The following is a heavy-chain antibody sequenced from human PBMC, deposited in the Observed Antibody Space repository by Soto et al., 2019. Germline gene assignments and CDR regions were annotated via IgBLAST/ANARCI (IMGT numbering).Heavy chain of an antibody. V-gene: IGHV1-18*01. Sequence: GASVKVSCKASGYTFTSYGISWVRQAPGQGLEWMGWISAYNGNTNYAQKLQGRVTMTTDTSTSTAYMELRSLRSDDTAVYYCARGITMVRGQNSQMGIDYWGQGTLVTVSS. CDR3: ARGITMVRGQNSQMGIDY. CDR2: ISAYNGNT. J-gene: IGHJ4*02. D-gene: IGHD3-10*01. CDR1: GYTFTSYG.